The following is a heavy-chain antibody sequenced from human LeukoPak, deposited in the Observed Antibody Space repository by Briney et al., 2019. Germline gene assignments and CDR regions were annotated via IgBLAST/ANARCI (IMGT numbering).Heavy chain of an antibody. CDR3: ARARCSSTSCYAVRFYYFDY. CDR1: GDSISRYY. J-gene: IGHJ4*02. V-gene: IGHV4-4*07. D-gene: IGHD2-2*01. Sequence: PSETLSLTCTVYGDSISRYYWSWIRQPAGKGLEWIGLIYTTGSTNKNPSLKSRVTMSLDTSKNQFSLKLSSVTAADTAVYYCARARCSSTSCYAVRFYYFDYWGQGTLVTVSS. CDR2: IYTTGST.